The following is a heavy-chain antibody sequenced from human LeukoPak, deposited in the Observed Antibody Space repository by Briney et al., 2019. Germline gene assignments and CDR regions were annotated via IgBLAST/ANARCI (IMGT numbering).Heavy chain of an antibody. CDR2: INPNSGGT. CDR1: GYTFTGYY. Sequence: ASVKVSCKASGYTFTGYYMHWVRQAPGQGLEWMGWINPNSGGTNYAQKFQGRVTMTRDTSISTAYMELSRLRSDDTAVYYCARTTVRGNWFDPWGQGTLVTVPS. D-gene: IGHD3-10*01. CDR3: ARTTVRGNWFDP. V-gene: IGHV1-2*02. J-gene: IGHJ5*02.